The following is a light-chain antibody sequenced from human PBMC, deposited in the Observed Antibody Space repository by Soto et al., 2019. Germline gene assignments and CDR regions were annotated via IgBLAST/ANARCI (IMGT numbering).Light chain of an antibody. CDR3: HQYNNWPPET. Sequence: EIVWTQSPSTLSLSPRDRATLSCRASQSVSSYLAWYQQKPGQAPRLLIYDASNRATGIPDRFSGSGSGTDFTLTISRLEPEDFAVYYCHQYNNWPPETFGQGTKVDIK. V-gene: IGKV3-11*01. CDR2: DAS. J-gene: IGKJ1*01. CDR1: QSVSSY.